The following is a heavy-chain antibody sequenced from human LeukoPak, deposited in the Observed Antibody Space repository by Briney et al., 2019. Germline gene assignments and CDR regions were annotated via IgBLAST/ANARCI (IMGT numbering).Heavy chain of an antibody. V-gene: IGHV3-7*04. CDR3: ARDHSSSWYGSWLY. D-gene: IGHD6-13*01. CDR2: IKQDGSEK. J-gene: IGHJ4*02. Sequence: GGSLRLSCAASGFSFSTYWMSRVRQAPGKGLEWVANIKQDGSEKYYVDSVKGRFTISRDNAKNSLYLQMNSLRAEDTAVYYCARDHSSSWYGSWLYWGQGTLVTVSS. CDR1: GFSFSTYW.